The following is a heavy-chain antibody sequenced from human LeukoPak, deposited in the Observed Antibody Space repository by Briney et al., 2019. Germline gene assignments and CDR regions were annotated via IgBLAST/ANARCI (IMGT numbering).Heavy chain of an antibody. D-gene: IGHD4-23*01. Sequence: SETLSLTCTVSGGSISSSSYYWGWIRQPPGKGLEWIGGIYYSGSTYYNPSLKSRVTISVDTSKNQFSLKLSSVNAADTAVYYCARHRPPGHTDYGGNPSGRWYFDLWGRGTLVTVSS. CDR3: ARHRPPGHTDYGGNPSGRWYFDL. CDR1: GGSISSSSYY. CDR2: IYYSGST. V-gene: IGHV4-39*01. J-gene: IGHJ2*01.